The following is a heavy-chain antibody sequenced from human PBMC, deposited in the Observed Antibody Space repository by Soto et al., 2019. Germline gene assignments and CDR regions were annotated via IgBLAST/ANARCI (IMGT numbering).Heavy chain of an antibody. CDR1: GFTFNSYA. Sequence: EVQLLESGGGLVQPGGSLRLSCAASGFTFNSYAITWVRQAPGKGLEWVSTVSGSGASTYYADSVKGRFTISRDNSNNMLSLQMNSLRAEDTAIYYCAKLPRYCSGGSCFGGYFDYWGRGTLVTVSS. CDR2: VSGSGAST. CDR3: AKLPRYCSGGSCFGGYFDY. D-gene: IGHD2-15*01. V-gene: IGHV3-23*01. J-gene: IGHJ4*02.